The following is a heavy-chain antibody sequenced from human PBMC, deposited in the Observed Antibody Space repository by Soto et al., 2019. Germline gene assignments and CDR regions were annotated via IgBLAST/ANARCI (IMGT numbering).Heavy chain of an antibody. CDR2: INHSGST. V-gene: IGHV4-34*01. D-gene: IGHD6-19*01. CDR1: DGSFSGYY. CDR3: ARGRRLDSRGWYYYYYYMDV. J-gene: IGHJ6*03. Sequence: QVQLQQWGAGLLKPSETLSLTCAVYDGSFSGYYWSWIRKPPGKGLEWIGEINHSGSTNYNPSLKSRVTISVDTSKNQFSLKLSSVTAADTAVYYCARGRRLDSRGWYYYYYYMDVWGKGTTVTVSS.